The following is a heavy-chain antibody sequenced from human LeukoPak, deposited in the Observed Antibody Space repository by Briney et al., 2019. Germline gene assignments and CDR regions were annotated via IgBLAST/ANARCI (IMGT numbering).Heavy chain of an antibody. D-gene: IGHD2-2*01. V-gene: IGHV4-38-2*01. J-gene: IGHJ3*02. CDR2: IYHSGST. CDR3: ARLYCISTSCYRWDAFDI. Sequence: AETLSLTCAVSGYSISSGYYWGWIRQPPGKGLEWIGSIYHSGSTYYNPSLKSRVTISVDTSKNQFSLKLSSVTAADTAVYYCARLYCISTSCYRWDAFDIWGQGTKVTVSS. CDR1: GYSISSGYY.